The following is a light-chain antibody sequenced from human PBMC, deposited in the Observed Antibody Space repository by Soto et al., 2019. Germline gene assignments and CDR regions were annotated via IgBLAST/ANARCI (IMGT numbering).Light chain of an antibody. J-gene: IGKJ1*01. CDR3: LQYGSSGT. CDR1: QSVSNNY. V-gene: IGKV3-20*01. CDR2: GAS. Sequence: EIVLTQSPCTLSLSPGERATLSCRASQSVSNNYLAWYQQKPGQAPRLLIYGASNRATGIPDRFSGSGSGTDFTLTISRLEPEDFAVYYCLQYGSSGTFGQGTKVDIK.